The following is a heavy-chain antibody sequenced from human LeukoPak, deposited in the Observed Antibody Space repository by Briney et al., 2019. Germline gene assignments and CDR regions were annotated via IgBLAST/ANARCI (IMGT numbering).Heavy chain of an antibody. CDR3: ARLSITMVRGVNLFDL. V-gene: IGHV4-59*08. CDR2: IYYSGST. CDR1: GGSISSYY. D-gene: IGHD3-10*01. Sequence: PSETLSLTCTVSGGSISSYYWSWIRQPPGKGLEWIGYIYYSGSTNYNPSLKSRVTISVDTSKNQFSLKLSSVTAADTAVYYCARLSITMVRGVNLFDLWGQGTLVTVSS. J-gene: IGHJ5*02.